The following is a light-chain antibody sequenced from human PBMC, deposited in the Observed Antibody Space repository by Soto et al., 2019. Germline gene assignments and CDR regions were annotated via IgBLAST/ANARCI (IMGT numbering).Light chain of an antibody. CDR2: DVS. CDR3: YSYAGSYTHG. CDR1: SSDVGGYNY. J-gene: IGLJ1*01. V-gene: IGLV2-11*01. Sequence: QSALTQPRSVSGSPGQSVTIPCTGTSSDVGGYNYVSWYQQHPGKAPKLMIYDVSKRPSGVPVSFSGSKSGNTASLTISGLQAEDEADYYCYSYAGSYTHGFRTGTAVTVL.